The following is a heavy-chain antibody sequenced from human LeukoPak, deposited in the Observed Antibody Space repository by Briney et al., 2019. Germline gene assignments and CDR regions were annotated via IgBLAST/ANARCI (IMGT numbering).Heavy chain of an antibody. CDR1: GFTFNTYA. Sequence: GGSLRLSCAAYGFTFNTYAMHWVRQAPGKGLEWVSAISGSGGSTYYADSVKGRFTISRDNSKNTLYLQMNSLRAEDTAVYYCAKDSGIAVAGTLFDYWGQGTLVTVSS. CDR3: AKDSGIAVAGTLFDY. V-gene: IGHV3-23*01. CDR2: ISGSGGST. D-gene: IGHD6-19*01. J-gene: IGHJ4*02.